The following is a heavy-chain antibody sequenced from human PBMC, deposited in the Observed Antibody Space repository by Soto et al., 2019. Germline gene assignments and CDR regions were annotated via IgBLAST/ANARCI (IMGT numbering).Heavy chain of an antibody. CDR3: TRAPSYGAFDI. V-gene: IGHV1-46*03. J-gene: IGHJ3*02. CDR1: GCTFTSYY. D-gene: IGHD4-17*01. CDR2: INPSGGST. Sequence: ASVEVSCKASGCTFTSYYIHWVRQAPGQGLEWMGIINPSGGSTTYAQKFQGRVTMTRDTSTSTVYMELSSLRSEDTAVYYCTRAPSYGAFDIWGQGTMVTVSS.